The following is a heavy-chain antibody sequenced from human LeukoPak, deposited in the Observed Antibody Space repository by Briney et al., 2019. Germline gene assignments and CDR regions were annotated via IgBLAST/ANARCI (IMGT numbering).Heavy chain of an antibody. J-gene: IGHJ5*02. V-gene: IGHV3-11*01. CDR2: ISSGGTII. CDR1: GYTFSDYY. Sequence: KPGGSLRLSCAASGYTFSDYYMTWIRQAPGKGLEWISYISSGGTIIYYADSVRGQFTISRDNAKKSLYLQMNSLRAEDTAVYYCARVQKGIAAAGTGGGWFEPWGQGTLVTVSA. D-gene: IGHD6-13*01. CDR3: ARVQKGIAAAGTGGGWFEP.